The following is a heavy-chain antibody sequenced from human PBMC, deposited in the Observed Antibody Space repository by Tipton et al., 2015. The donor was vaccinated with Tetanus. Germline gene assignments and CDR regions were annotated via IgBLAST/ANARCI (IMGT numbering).Heavy chain of an antibody. CDR3: ARARFRGHSYTYFDY. V-gene: IGHV3-11*01. J-gene: IGHJ4*02. CDR1: GFTFNDYY. CDR2: INGGGSTV. Sequence: SLRLSCAASGFTFNDYYMTWIRQAPGKGLERISYINGGGSTVYYSDSVKGRFTISRDNARPSLYLQMTSLRVEDTAVYYCARARFRGHSYTYFDYWGQGTLVTVSS. D-gene: IGHD3-16*02.